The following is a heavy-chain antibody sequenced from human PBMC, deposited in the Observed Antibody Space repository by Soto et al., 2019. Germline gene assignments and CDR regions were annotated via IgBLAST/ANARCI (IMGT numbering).Heavy chain of an antibody. V-gene: IGHV1-8*01. CDR1: GYTSISYD. D-gene: IGHD3-10*01. Sequence: QVQLVQSGAEVKKPGASVKVSCKATGYTSISYDINWVRQATGQGLEWMGWMNPNSGITGYAQKFQGRVTMTRNTSISTAYMELSSLTSEDTAVYYCARAAIRGDVWWFDPWGQGTLVIVSS. J-gene: IGHJ5*02. CDR2: MNPNSGIT. CDR3: ARAAIRGDVWWFDP.